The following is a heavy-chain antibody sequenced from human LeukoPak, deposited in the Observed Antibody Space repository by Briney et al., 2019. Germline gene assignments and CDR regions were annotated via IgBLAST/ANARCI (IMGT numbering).Heavy chain of an antibody. D-gene: IGHD6-19*01. V-gene: IGHV4-59*01. CDR1: GGSISGYY. CDR2: IYYSGIT. CDR3: AREAYSSGWGGFDY. Sequence: NPSETLSLTCTVSGGSISGYYWSWIRQPPGKGLEWIGYIYYSGITNYNPSLKSRATISVDTSKNQFSLKLSSVNAADTAVYYCAREAYSSGWGGFDYWGQGTLVTVSS. J-gene: IGHJ4*02.